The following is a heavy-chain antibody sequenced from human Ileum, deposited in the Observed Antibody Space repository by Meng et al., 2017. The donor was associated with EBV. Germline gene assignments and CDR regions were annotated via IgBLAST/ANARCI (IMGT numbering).Heavy chain of an antibody. CDR2: ISLDGGGT. CDR1: GFPFDDYP. Sequence: GQLVVVGGVVVQPGASLRLSCAASGFPFDDYPMHWVRQAPGKGLEWVSLISLDGGGTYYADSVKGRLTISRDNSKNSLYLQMNSLRTEDTALYYCARGWQPSYYFDYWGQGTLVTVSS. V-gene: IGHV3-43*01. J-gene: IGHJ4*02. CDR3: ARGWQPSYYFDY. D-gene: IGHD2-15*01.